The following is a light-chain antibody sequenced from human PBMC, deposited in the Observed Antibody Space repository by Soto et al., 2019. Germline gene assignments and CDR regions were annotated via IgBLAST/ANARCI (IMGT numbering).Light chain of an antibody. J-gene: IGLJ2*01. V-gene: IGLV2-23*01. CDR2: DDN. CDR1: RSDVGGYNL. Sequence: QSGLTLTASVSGSPGQSITMSCTGSRSDVGGYNLVSWYQQHPGKAPKLLISDDNKRPSGVSDRFSGSKSGNTASLTISGLQAEDEGDYYCSSYAGRITLVFGGGTKVTVL. CDR3: SSYAGRITLV.